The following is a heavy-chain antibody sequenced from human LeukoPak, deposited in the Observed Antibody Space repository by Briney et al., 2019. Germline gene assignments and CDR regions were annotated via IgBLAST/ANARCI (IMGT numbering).Heavy chain of an antibody. CDR3: ARGHFWSGYYLYDY. CDR2: IYYSCST. D-gene: IGHD3-3*02. J-gene: IGHJ4*02. CDR1: GVSFSSGDQY. Sequence: PSETLSLTCTVYGVSFSSGDQYWRWLRQHPGKGLEWIGYIYYSCSTYYNPSLKSRVTISVDTSKNQFSLKLSSVTAADTAVYYCARGHFWSGYYLYDYWGQGTLVTVSS. V-gene: IGHV4-31*03.